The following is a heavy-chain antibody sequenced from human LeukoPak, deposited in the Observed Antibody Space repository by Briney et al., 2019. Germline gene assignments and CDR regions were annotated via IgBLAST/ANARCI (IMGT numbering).Heavy chain of an antibody. D-gene: IGHD6-13*01. CDR3: AREVAAGRGDY. Sequence: PGGSLRLSCAASGFTFSSYAMHWVRQAPGKGLEYVSAIGSNGGSTYYANSVKGRFTISRDNSKNTLYLQMGSLRAEDMAVYYCAREVAAGRGDYWGQGTLVTVSS. CDR1: GFTFSSYA. CDR2: IGSNGGST. V-gene: IGHV3-64*01. J-gene: IGHJ4*02.